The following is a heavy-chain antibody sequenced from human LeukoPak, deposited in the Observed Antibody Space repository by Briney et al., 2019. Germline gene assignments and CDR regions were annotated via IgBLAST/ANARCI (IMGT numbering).Heavy chain of an antibody. CDR3: ARDRYYDSSGYELDY. D-gene: IGHD3-22*01. J-gene: IGHJ4*02. Sequence: GGSLRLSCAASGFTLSSYWMSWVRQAPGKGLEWVANIKQDGSEKYYVDSVKGRFTISRDNAKNSLYLQMNSLRAEDTAVYYCARDRYYDSSGYELDYWGQGTLVTVSS. V-gene: IGHV3-7*01. CDR1: GFTLSSYW. CDR2: IKQDGSEK.